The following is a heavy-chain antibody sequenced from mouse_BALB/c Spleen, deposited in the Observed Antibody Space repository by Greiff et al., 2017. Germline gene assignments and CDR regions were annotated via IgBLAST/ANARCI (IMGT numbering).Heavy chain of an antibody. CDR2: ISNGGGST. J-gene: IGHJ3*01. CDR1: GFTFSSYT. Sequence: EVMLVESGGGLVQPGGSLKLSCAASGFTFSSYTMSWVRQTPEKRLEWVAYISNGGGSTYYPDTVKGRFTISRDNAKNTLYLQMSSLKSEDTAMYYCARHYYGSRPWLAYWGQGTLVTVSA. CDR3: ARHYYGSRPWLAY. V-gene: IGHV5-12-2*01. D-gene: IGHD1-1*01.